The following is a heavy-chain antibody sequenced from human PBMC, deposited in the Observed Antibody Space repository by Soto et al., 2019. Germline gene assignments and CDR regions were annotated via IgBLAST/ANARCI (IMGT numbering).Heavy chain of an antibody. CDR1: GFSVSSNY. J-gene: IGHJ4*02. Sequence: GGSLRLSCAISGFSVSSNYLSWARQAPGKGLEWVSAISGSGGSTYYADSVKGRFTISRDNSKNTLYLQMNSLRAEDTAVYYCAKDRPTTMIVVVNLDYWGQGTLVTVSS. CDR3: AKDRPTTMIVVVNLDY. CDR2: ISGSGGST. V-gene: IGHV3-23*01. D-gene: IGHD3-22*01.